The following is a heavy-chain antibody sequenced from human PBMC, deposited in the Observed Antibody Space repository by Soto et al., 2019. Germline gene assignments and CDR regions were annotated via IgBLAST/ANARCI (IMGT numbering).Heavy chain of an antibody. CDR3: RSSSRYSTDV. J-gene: IGHJ6*02. CDR2: IYATGNT. Sequence: QLQLQESGPGLVKPSETLSLSYTVSGGSISSSFYWGWLRQPPGKGLEWIGSIYATGNTYYNPSLKGRVTISADTSKNQFSLNLISVTAADTAFYYCRSSSRYSTDVWGQGATVTVSS. V-gene: IGHV4-39*01. CDR1: GGSISSSFY. D-gene: IGHD6-13*01.